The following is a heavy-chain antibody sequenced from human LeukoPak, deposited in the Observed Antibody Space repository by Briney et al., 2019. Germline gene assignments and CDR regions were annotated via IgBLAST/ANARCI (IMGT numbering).Heavy chain of an antibody. CDR1: GASSIDYY. CDR3: VRPCQNSWWVYFNY. V-gene: IGHV4-4*09. CDR2: IHPSGST. J-gene: IGHJ4*02. Sequence: SETLSLTCTVSGASSIDYYWTWIRQPPGKGLEWIGYIHPSGSTNYNPSLNSPVTMSVDKSKNQFSLRLSSVTAADTAVYYCVRPCQNSWWVYFNYWGQGTVVTVSS. D-gene: IGHD2-15*01.